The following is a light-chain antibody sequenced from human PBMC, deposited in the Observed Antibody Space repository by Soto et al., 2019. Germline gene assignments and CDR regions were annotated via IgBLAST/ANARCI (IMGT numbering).Light chain of an antibody. CDR2: DVS. CDR3: CSFVDTYTVVV. CDR1: SNDIGDYNY. Sequence: QSALTQPRSVSGSPGQSVTISCTGTSNDIGDYNYVSWYQHRPGKVPTLPIYDVSKRPSGVPDRFSGSKSGNTASLTVSGLQDEDEGDYYCCSFVDTYTVVVFGGGTKVTVL. J-gene: IGLJ2*01. V-gene: IGLV2-11*01.